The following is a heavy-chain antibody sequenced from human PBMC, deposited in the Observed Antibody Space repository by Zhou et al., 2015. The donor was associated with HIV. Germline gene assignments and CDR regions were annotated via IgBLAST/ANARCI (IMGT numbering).Heavy chain of an antibody. J-gene: IGHJ4*02. CDR3: ARHRTVTKTVFDY. Sequence: QVQLVQSGAEVKKPGSSVKVSCKASGGTFSTYGVSWVRKAPGQGLEWMGGIIPVLGTTHYAQKFQGRVTITADESTSTAYMELSSLRSEDTAVYYCARHRTVTKTVFDYWGQGTLVTVSS. V-gene: IGHV1-69*01. D-gene: IGHD4-17*01. CDR2: IIPVLGTT. CDR1: GGTFSTYG.